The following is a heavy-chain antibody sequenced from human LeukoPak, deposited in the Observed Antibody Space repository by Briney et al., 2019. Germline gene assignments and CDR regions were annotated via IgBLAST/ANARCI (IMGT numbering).Heavy chain of an antibody. D-gene: IGHD3-3*01. CDR2: ISSSSSYI. V-gene: IGHV3-21*01. CDR3: ARQYYDALSGFYTADFYFDL. J-gene: IGHJ4*02. Sequence: GGSLRLSCAASGFTFSTSSMSWIRQAPGKGLEWVSSISSSSSYIYYADSVKGRFTISRDNAKNSLYLQVNSLRAEDTAVYYCARQYYDALSGFYTADFYFDLWGQGTQVTVSS. CDR1: GFTFSTSS.